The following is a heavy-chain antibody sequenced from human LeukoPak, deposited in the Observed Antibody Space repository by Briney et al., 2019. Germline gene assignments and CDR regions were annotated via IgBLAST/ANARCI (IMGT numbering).Heavy chain of an antibody. CDR1: GFTFSDYY. J-gene: IGHJ3*02. D-gene: IGHD6-19*01. CDR2: ISSSGSTI. CDR3: ARYPTYSSGWYRDAFDI. Sequence: PGGSLRLSCAASGFTFSDYYMSWIRQAPGKGLEWVSYISSSGSTIYYADSVKGRFTISRDNAKNSLYLQMNSLRAEDTAVYYCARYPTYSSGWYRDAFDIWGQGTMVTVSS. V-gene: IGHV3-11*04.